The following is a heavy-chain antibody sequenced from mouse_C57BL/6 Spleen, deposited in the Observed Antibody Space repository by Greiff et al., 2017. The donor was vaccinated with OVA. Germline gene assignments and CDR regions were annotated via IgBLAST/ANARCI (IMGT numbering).Heavy chain of an antibody. CDR2: ISYDGSN. Sequence: EVQLQQSGPGLVKPSQSLSLTCSVTGYSITSGYYWNWIRQFPGNKLEWMGYISYDGSNNYNPSLKNRISITRDTSKNQFFLKLNSVTTEDTATYDCARDRTVSWYFDVWGTGTTVTVSS. CDR3: ARDRTVSWYFDV. V-gene: IGHV3-6*01. J-gene: IGHJ1*03. CDR1: GYSITSGYY. D-gene: IGHD1-1*01.